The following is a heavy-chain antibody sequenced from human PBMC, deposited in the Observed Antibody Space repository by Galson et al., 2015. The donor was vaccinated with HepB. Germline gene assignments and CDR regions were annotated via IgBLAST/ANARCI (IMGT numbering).Heavy chain of an antibody. CDR1: GFTVSSNY. D-gene: IGHD5-18*01. CDR3: ASSWAPSMKYSYAFDY. CDR2: IYSGGST. J-gene: IGHJ4*02. Sequence: SLRLSCAASGFTVSSNYMSWVRQAPGKGLEWVSVIYSGGSTYYADSVKGRFTISRHNSKNTLYLQMNSLRAEDTAVYYCASSWAPSMKYSYAFDYWGQGTLVTVSS. V-gene: IGHV3-53*04.